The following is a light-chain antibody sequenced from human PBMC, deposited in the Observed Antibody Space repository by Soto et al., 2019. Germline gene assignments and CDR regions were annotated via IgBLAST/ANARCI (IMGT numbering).Light chain of an antibody. V-gene: IGLV1-40*01. CDR3: QSYDSSLSAYV. CDR2: GNS. J-gene: IGLJ1*01. Sequence: QSVLTQPPSVSGAPGQRVTISCTGSGSNIGAGYDVHWYQQLPGTAPKLLSYGNSNRPSGVPDRISASKSGTSASLAITGLQSEDEADYYCQSYDSSLSAYVVGTGTKVTVL. CDR1: GSNIGAGYD.